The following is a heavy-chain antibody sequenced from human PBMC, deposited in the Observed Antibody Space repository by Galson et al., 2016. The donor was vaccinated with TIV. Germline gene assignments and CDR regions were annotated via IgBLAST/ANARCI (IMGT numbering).Heavy chain of an antibody. CDR1: GFSVNYNY. CDR3: AKTTPAEIQPEHYFAY. D-gene: IGHD2-15*01. V-gene: IGHV3-53*01. J-gene: IGHJ4*02. CDR2: LFSDGSS. Sequence: SLRLSCAASGFSVNYNYMSWVRQAPGRGLEWISLLFSDGSSYYADSVKGRFTISRDNSKNTLHLQMNSMRAEDTAVYYCAKTTPAEIQPEHYFAYWGQGVLVTVAS.